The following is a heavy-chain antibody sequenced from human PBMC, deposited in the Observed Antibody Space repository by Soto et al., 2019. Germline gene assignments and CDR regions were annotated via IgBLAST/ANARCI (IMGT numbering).Heavy chain of an antibody. CDR2: IHHSGST. J-gene: IGHJ4*02. CDR1: GASIISMNW. Sequence: QVQLQESGPGLVKPSGTLSLTCAVSGASIISMNWWSWVRQPPGKGLEWIGEIHHSGSTNYNPSLMSRVTISVDMSKNQFSLKLTSVTAADTAVYYCARYDYGSGDDYNIDYWGQGTLVTVSS. V-gene: IGHV4-4*02. D-gene: IGHD3-10*01. CDR3: ARYDYGSGDDYNIDY.